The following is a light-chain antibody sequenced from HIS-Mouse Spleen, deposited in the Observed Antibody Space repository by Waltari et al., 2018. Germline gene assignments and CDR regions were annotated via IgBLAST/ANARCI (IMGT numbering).Light chain of an antibody. CDR1: SSDVGGYNF. V-gene: IGLV2-11*01. J-gene: IGLJ1*01. CDR2: DFS. CDR3: CSYAGSRYV. Sequence: QSALTQPRSVSGSPGQSVTISCTGTSSDVGGYNFFSWYQQHPGKAPKLMIYDFSKRHEGVPDRVYGSKSGNTASLTISGLQAEDEADYYCCSYAGSRYVFGTGTKVTVL.